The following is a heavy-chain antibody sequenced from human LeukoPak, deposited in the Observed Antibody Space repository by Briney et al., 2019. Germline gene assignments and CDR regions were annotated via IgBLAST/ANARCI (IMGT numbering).Heavy chain of an antibody. Sequence: GGPLRLFCAASGFTFSPYSMNWVRQAPGKGLVWVLYFSSSNSYIYYADSVKGRFTISRDNAQNSLYLQMNSLRAEDTAVYYCARVGAGRYGSGSLDYWGQGTLVTVSS. J-gene: IGHJ4*02. CDR3: ARVGAGRYGSGSLDY. V-gene: IGHV3-21*01. D-gene: IGHD3-10*01. CDR2: FSSSNSYI. CDR1: GFTFSPYS.